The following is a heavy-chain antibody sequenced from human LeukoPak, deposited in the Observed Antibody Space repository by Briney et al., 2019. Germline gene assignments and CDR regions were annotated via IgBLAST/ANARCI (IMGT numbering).Heavy chain of an antibody. J-gene: IGHJ4*02. V-gene: IGHV3-23*01. CDR3: AKNPPALVAIPYFDY. CDR2: ISGSDGNT. D-gene: IGHD2-21*01. CDR1: GFTFSDYD. Sequence: GGSLRLSCVASGFTFSDYDMNWVRQAPGKGLEWVSGISGSDGNTYYADSVKGRFTISRDNSKNTLYLQMDSLRAEDTALYYCAKNPPALVAIPYFDYWGQGSLVTVSS.